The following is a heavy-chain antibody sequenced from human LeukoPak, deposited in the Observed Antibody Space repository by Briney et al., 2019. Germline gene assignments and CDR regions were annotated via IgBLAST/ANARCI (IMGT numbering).Heavy chain of an antibody. CDR1: GFTFSSYS. V-gene: IGHV3-21*01. Sequence: PGGSLRLSCAASGFTFSSYSMNWVRQAPGKGLEWVSSISSSSSYIYYADSVKGRFTISRDNAKNSLYLQMNSLRAEDTAVYYCVMDQAAGTLWPDYWGQGTLVTVSS. D-gene: IGHD6-13*01. CDR2: ISSSSSYI. J-gene: IGHJ4*02. CDR3: VMDQAAGTLWPDY.